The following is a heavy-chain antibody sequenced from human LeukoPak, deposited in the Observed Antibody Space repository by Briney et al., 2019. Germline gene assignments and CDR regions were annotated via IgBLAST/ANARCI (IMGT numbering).Heavy chain of an antibody. J-gene: IGHJ3*02. V-gene: IGHV4-34*01. Sequence: PSETLSLTCAVYGGSFSGYYWSWIRQPPGKGLEWIGEINHSGSTNYNPSLKSRVTISVDTSKNQFSLKLSSVTAADTAVYYCARGVPYYYDSSGNDAFDIWGQGTMVTVSS. CDR3: ARGVPYYYDSSGNDAFDI. CDR1: GGSFSGYY. CDR2: INHSGST. D-gene: IGHD3-22*01.